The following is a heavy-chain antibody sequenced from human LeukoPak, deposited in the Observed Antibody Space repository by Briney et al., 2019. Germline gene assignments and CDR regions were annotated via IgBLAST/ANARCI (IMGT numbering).Heavy chain of an antibody. CDR3: AKLKVEWDHRQAFDT. CDR2: ISYDGSNK. D-gene: IGHD3-3*01. Sequence: PGRSLRLSCAASGFTFSSYAMHWVRQAPGKGLEWVAVISYDGSNKYYADSVKGRFTISRDNSKNTLYLQMNSLRAEDTAVYYCAKLKVEWDHRQAFDTWGQGTMVTVSS. V-gene: IGHV3-30-3*02. CDR1: GFTFSSYA. J-gene: IGHJ3*02.